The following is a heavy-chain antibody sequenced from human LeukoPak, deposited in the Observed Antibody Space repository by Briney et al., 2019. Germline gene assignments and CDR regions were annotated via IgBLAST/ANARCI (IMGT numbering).Heavy chain of an antibody. Sequence: GGSLRLSCAASGFIFSSYAMSWVRQAPGKGLEWVSAISGSGGSTYYADSVKGRFTISRDNSKNTLYLQMNSLRAEDTAVYYCAKGKILIAAAGIDYWGQGTLVTVSS. CDR1: GFIFSSYA. J-gene: IGHJ4*02. D-gene: IGHD6-13*01. CDR3: AKGKILIAAAGIDY. CDR2: ISGSGGST. V-gene: IGHV3-23*01.